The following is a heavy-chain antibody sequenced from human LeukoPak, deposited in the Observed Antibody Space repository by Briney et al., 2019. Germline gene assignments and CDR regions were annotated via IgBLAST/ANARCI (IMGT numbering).Heavy chain of an antibody. V-gene: IGHV4-34*01. D-gene: IGHD3-10*01. CDR3: ARGRRYAWFGPARLFDY. J-gene: IGHJ4*02. CDR1: GGSISSYY. Sequence: SETLSLTCIVSGGSISSYYWSWIRQPPGKGLEWIGEINHSGSTNYNPSLKSRVTISVDTSKNQFSLKLSSVTAADTAVYYCARGRRYAWFGPARLFDYWGQGTLVTVSS. CDR2: INHSGST.